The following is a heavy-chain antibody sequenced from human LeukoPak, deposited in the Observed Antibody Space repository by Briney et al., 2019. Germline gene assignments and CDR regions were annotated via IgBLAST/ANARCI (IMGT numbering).Heavy chain of an antibody. CDR2: VNESGGT. CDR1: GGSISSYY. Sequence: SETLSLTCTVSGGSISSYYWSWIRQPAGKGLEWIGEVNESGGTNISPSLRSRVTLSVDTSKNQFSLKLISVTVADTAIYYCARGQGATVPQVGKNWFDPWGQGTRVTVSS. V-gene: IGHV4-59*12. CDR3: ARGQGATVPQVGKNWFDP. J-gene: IGHJ5*02. D-gene: IGHD1-26*01.